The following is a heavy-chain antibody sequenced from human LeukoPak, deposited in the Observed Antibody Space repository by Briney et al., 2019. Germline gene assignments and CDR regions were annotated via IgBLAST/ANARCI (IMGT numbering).Heavy chain of an antibody. CDR3: ARDFQGITTFGVAPPGGFDP. V-gene: IGHV4-59*01. Sequence: SETLSLTCAVSGGSISGYYWSWIRQPPGKGLEWIGYLYYSGGTNYNPSLQSRVTISVDTSKNQFSLQLKSVTAADTALYYCARDFQGITTFGVAPPGGFDPWGQGTLVIVSS. D-gene: IGHD3-3*01. J-gene: IGHJ5*02. CDR2: LYYSGGT. CDR1: GGSISGYY.